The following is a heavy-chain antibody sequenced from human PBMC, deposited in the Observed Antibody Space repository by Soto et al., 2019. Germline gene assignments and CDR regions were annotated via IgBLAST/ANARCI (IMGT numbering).Heavy chain of an antibody. CDR3: TRHHPHHYDSSGYFDY. Sequence: SETLSLTCTVSDGSISTSSYYWGWIRQSPGKGLEWIGTIFYTGRTYYNPSLESRVTLSVDTSKNQFSLHLTSVTAADTAVYYCTRHHPHHYDSSGYFDYWGQGTLVTVS. CDR2: IFYTGRT. V-gene: IGHV4-39*01. J-gene: IGHJ4*02. D-gene: IGHD3-22*01. CDR1: DGSISTSSYY.